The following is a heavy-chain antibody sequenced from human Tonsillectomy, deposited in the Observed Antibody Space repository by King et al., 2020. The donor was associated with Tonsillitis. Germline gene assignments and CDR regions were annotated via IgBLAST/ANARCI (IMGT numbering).Heavy chain of an antibody. CDR1: GFTFSSYA. D-gene: IGHD1-7*01. J-gene: IGHJ4*02. CDR3: AKVGVSGTTFDY. CDR2: ISGNGGST. Sequence: VQLVESGGGLVQPGGSLRLSCAASGFTFSSYAMSWVRQAPGKGLEWVSFISGNGGSTYYADSVKGRFTISRDNSKNTMFLQMNSLRGEDTAVYYCAKVGVSGTTFDYWGQGTLVTVSS. V-gene: IGHV3-23*04.